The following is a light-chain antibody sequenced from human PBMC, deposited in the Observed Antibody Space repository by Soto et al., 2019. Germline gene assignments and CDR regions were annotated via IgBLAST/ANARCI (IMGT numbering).Light chain of an antibody. CDR3: QQVKTYPRT. CDR1: QAVPNN. CDR2: EES. V-gene: IGKV1-9*01. Sequence: DIHLTQSPSFLSASVGDRFTITCRPSQAVPNNMAWYQQKPGKPPKLLIYEESTLHSGVPSRFSGRKSGTQFTLTIDSLQPEDFATYCCQQVKTYPRTFGGGTKVDIK. J-gene: IGKJ4*01.